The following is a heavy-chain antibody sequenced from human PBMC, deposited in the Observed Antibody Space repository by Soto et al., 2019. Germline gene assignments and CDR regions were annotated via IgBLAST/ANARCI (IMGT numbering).Heavy chain of an antibody. CDR2: ITGSGDST. CDR3: AKDLPFSCVLSAQTFEY. J-gene: IGHJ4*02. Sequence: EVQLLESGGGLVQPGGSLRLSCAVSGFTFSSHAMSWVRQAPGKGLECVSSITGSGDSTYYADSVKGRFTISRDKSKSTLYLQMNSLRAEDTAVYYCAKDLPFSCVLSAQTFEYWGQGTQVTVSS. V-gene: IGHV3-23*01. CDR1: GFTFSSHA.